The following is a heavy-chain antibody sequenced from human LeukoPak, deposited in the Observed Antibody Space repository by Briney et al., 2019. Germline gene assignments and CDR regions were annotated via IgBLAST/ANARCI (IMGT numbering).Heavy chain of an antibody. J-gene: IGHJ4*02. Sequence: SETLSLTCAVSDYSISNGYYWGWIRQSPGKGLEWIGSIYYSGSTYYNPSLKSRVTISIDTSKNQFSLKLSSVTATDTAVYYCAGESAFGVGRVGGYFDYWGQGALVTVFS. CDR1: DYSISNGYY. CDR3: AGESAFGVGRVGGYFDY. V-gene: IGHV4-38-2*02. CDR2: IYYSGST. D-gene: IGHD3-3*01.